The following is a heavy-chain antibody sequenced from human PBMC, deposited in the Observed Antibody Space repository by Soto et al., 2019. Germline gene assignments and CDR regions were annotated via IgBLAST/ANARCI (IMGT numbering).Heavy chain of an antibody. CDR1: GGTFSSYT. Sequence: QVQLVQSGAEVKKPGSSVKVSCKACGGTFSSYTISWVRQAPGQGLEWMGRIIPILGIANYAQKFQGRVTITVDKSSSTAYMELSCLRPEDTAVYYCVCNSSRNWFDTWGQLILLTVSS. CDR3: VCNSSRNWFDT. V-gene: IGHV1-69*02. CDR2: IIPILGIA. D-gene: IGHD6-19*01. J-gene: IGHJ5*02.